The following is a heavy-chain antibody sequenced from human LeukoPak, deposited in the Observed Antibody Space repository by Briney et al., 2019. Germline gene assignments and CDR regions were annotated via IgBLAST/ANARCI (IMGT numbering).Heavy chain of an antibody. CDR1: GFTFDDYA. CDR3: ARDRGYCSSTSCYEDY. CDR2: ISSSSSYI. J-gene: IGHJ4*02. D-gene: IGHD2-2*01. V-gene: IGHV3-21*01. Sequence: GRSLRLSCAASGFTFDDYAMHWVRQAPGKGLEWVSSISSSSSYIYYADSVKGRFTISRDNAKNSLYLQMNSLRAEDTAVCYCARDRGYCSSTSCYEDYWGQGTLVTVSS.